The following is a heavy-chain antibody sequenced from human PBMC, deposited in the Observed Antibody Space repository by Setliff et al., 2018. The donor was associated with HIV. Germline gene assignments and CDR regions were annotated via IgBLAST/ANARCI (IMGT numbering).Heavy chain of an antibody. CDR2: MNPNSGNT. CDR3: ARDPSRWVQPVTRITAFDI. CDR1: GYTFSSYD. V-gene: IGHV1-8*02. J-gene: IGHJ3*02. D-gene: IGHD5-18*01. Sequence: GASVKVSCKASGYTFSSYDINWVRQATGQGLEWMGWMNPNSGNTGYAQKFQGRVTMTTDTSTRTAYMELRSLRSDDTAVYYCARDPSRWVQPVTRITAFDIWGQGTMVTVSS.